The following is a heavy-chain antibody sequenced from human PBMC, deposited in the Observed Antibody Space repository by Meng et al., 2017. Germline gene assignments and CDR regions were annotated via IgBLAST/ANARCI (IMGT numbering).Heavy chain of an antibody. CDR1: GYTFTSYY. J-gene: IGHJ4*02. CDR3: ARAAEVATIDFADY. V-gene: IGHV1-46*01. Sequence: VQLVAAGAEGNSPGASVKVTCKASGYTFTSYYRHWVRQPPGQGLEWMGIINPSGGSTSYAQKFQGRVTMTRDTSTSTVYMELSSLRSEDTAVYYCARAAEVATIDFADYWGQGTLVTVSS. CDR2: INPSGGST. D-gene: IGHD5-24*01.